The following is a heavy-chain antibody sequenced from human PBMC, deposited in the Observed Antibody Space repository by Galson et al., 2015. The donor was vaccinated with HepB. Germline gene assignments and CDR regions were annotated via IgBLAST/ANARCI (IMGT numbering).Heavy chain of an antibody. CDR2: IIPIFGTA. CDR1: GGTFSSYA. V-gene: IGHV1-69*06. J-gene: IGHJ4*02. Sequence: SVKVSCKASGGTFSSYAISWVRQAPGQGLEWMGGIIPIFGTANYAQKFQGRVTITADKSTSTAYMELSSLRSEDTAVYYCARNKLRHSGYAQADYWGQGTLVTVSS. D-gene: IGHD5-12*01. CDR3: ARNKLRHSGYAQADY.